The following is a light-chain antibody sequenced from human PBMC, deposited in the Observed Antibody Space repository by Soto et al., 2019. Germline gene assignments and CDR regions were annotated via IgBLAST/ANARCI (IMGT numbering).Light chain of an antibody. CDR1: QSVSSN. J-gene: IGKJ2*01. Sequence: EIVMTQSPATLSVSPGERATLSCRASQSVSSNLAWYQQKPGQAPRLLIYGASTRATGIPARFSGSGSGTEFTLTSSLLQSEDFAVYYCQQYNNWPLTFGQGTKLEIK. V-gene: IGKV3-15*01. CDR3: QQYNNWPLT. CDR2: GAS.